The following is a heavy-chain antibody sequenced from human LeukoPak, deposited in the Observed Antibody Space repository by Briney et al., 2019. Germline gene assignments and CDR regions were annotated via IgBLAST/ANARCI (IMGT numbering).Heavy chain of an antibody. CDR2: INGDGHTT. J-gene: IGHJ5*02. V-gene: IGHV3-64D*06. CDR1: GFIFSTYT. Sequence: PGGSLRLSCSASGFIFSTYTMYWVRQAPGKGLEFVSVINGDGHTTYYADSVKGRFTISRDNSKNTLYLQMNSLRAEDTAVYCCVGDQVDNVGWLTWGQGTRVTVSS. D-gene: IGHD5-12*01. CDR3: VGDQVDNVGWLT.